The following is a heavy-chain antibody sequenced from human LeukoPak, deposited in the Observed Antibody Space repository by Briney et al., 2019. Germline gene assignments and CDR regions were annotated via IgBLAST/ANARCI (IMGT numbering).Heavy chain of an antibody. CDR2: IYYSGST. J-gene: IGHJ4*02. D-gene: IGHD2-21*01. CDR3: AREVGSVIAFDY. Sequence: PSQTLSLTCTVSGGSISSGDYYWSWIRQPPGKGLEWIGYIYYSGSTYYNPSLKSRVTISVDTSKNQFSLKLSSVTAADTAAYYCAREVGSVIAFDYWGQGTLVTVSS. V-gene: IGHV4-30-4*08. CDR1: GGSISSGDYY.